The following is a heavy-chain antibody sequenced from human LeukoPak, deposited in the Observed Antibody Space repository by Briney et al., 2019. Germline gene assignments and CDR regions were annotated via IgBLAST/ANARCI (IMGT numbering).Heavy chain of an antibody. D-gene: IGHD2-8*01. Sequence: SETLCLTCAVYGGSFSGYYWSWIRQPPGKGLAWIGEVNHSGRPNYNPSLTGRVTIYLDTSKNQFSLKLNAVTAADTAVYYCARGGCTTGYCDATFDPWGQGTLVTVSS. J-gene: IGHJ5*02. V-gene: IGHV4-34*01. CDR2: VNHSGRP. CDR3: ARGGCTTGYCDATFDP. CDR1: GGSFSGYY.